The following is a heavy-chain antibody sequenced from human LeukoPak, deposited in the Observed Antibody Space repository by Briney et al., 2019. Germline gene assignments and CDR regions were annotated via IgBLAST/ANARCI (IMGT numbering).Heavy chain of an antibody. CDR3: AKAGPYYYDSSGYYDY. CDR1: GFTFDDYA. D-gene: IGHD3-22*01. Sequence: GRSLRLSCAASGFTFDDYAMHWVRQAPGTGLEWVSGISWNSGSIGYADSVKGRFTISRDNAKNSLYLQMNSLRAEDTALYYCAKAGPYYYDSSGYYDYWGQGTLVAVSS. CDR2: ISWNSGSI. V-gene: IGHV3-9*01. J-gene: IGHJ4*02.